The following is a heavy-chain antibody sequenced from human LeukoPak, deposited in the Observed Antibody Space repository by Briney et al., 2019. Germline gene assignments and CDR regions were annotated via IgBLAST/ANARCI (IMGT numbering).Heavy chain of an antibody. CDR3: ARGLDANYYDSSGYYYGDWFDP. CDR1: GYTFTSYA. Sequence: GASVKVSCKASGYTFTSYAMNWVRQAPGQGLEWMGWINTNTGNPTYAQGFTGRFVFSLDTSVSTAYLQISSLKAEDTAVYYCARGLDANYYDSSGYYYGDWFDPWGQGTLVTVSS. CDR2: INTNTGNP. D-gene: IGHD3-22*01. V-gene: IGHV7-4-1*02. J-gene: IGHJ5*02.